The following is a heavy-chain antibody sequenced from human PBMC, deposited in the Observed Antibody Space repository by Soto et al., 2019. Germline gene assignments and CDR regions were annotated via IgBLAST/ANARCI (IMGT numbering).Heavy chain of an antibody. V-gene: IGHV3-7*01. CDR3: ARVKVLHSMIDPIDY. D-gene: IGHD2-21*01. CDR2: IKQDGSEK. Sequence: GGSLRLSCAASGFTFSSYWMSWVRQAPGKGLEWVANIKQDGSEKYYVDSVKGRFTISRDNAKNSLYLQMNSLRAEDTAVYYCARVKVLHSMIDPIDYWGQGTLVTVSS. J-gene: IGHJ4*02. CDR1: GFTFSSYW.